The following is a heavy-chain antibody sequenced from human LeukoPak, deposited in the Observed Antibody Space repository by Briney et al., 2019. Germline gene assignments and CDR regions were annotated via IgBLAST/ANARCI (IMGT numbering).Heavy chain of an antibody. J-gene: IGHJ4*02. CDR3: AKRGDYYDSSGYCFDY. D-gene: IGHD3-22*01. CDR1: GFTFSGYW. CDR2: ISYDGSNK. V-gene: IGHV3-30*18. Sequence: GGSLRLSCAASGFTFSGYWMTWVRQAPGKGLEWVAVISYDGSNKYYADSVKGRFTISRDNSKNTLYLQMNSLRAEDTAVYYCAKRGDYYDSSGYCFDYWGQGTLVTVSS.